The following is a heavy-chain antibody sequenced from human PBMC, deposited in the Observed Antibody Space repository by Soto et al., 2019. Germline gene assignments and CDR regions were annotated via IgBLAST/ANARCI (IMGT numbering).Heavy chain of an antibody. Sequence: QVQLQESGPGLVKPSQTLSLNCTVSGGSISSGGHYWSWIRQHPGKGLEWIGYIYYRGSTYYNPSLKSRVTISVDTSKNQFSLELSSVTAADTAVYYCARDNSGYDQIDFWGQGTLVTVSS. D-gene: IGHD3-22*01. CDR2: IYYRGST. V-gene: IGHV4-31*03. CDR3: ARDNSGYDQIDF. J-gene: IGHJ4*02. CDR1: GGSISSGGHY.